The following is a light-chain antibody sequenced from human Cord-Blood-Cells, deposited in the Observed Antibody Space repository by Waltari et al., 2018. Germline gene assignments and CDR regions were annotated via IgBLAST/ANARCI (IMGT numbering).Light chain of an antibody. V-gene: IGKV4-1*01. J-gene: IGKJ2*01. CDR3: QQYYSTPHT. CDR2: WAS. CDR1: QSVLYSSNNKNY. Sequence: DIVMTQSPDSLAVSLGERATINCKSSQSVLYSSNNKNYLAWSQPKPGQPPKLLIYWASTRESGVPDRFSGSGSATDFTLTISSLQAEDVAVYYCQQYYSTPHTFGQGTKLEIK.